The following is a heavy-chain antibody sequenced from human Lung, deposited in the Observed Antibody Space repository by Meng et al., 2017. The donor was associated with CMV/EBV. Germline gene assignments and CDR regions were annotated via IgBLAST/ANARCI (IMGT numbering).Heavy chain of an antibody. CDR2: ISSSGSTI. Sequence: GGSLRLXXAASGFTFSSYEMNWVRQAPGKGLEWVSYISSSGSTIYYADSVKGRFTISRDNAKNSLYLQMNSLRAEDTAVYYCAREGIAVAGTGFDYWGQGXLVTVSS. D-gene: IGHD6-19*01. J-gene: IGHJ4*02. V-gene: IGHV3-48*03. CDR1: GFTFSSYE. CDR3: AREGIAVAGTGFDY.